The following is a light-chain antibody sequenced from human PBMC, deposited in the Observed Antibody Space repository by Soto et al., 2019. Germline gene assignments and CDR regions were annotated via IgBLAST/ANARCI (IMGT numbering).Light chain of an antibody. CDR2: AAS. CDR3: QQSYSTPRT. V-gene: IGKV1-39*01. CDR1: QSISSY. J-gene: IGKJ3*01. Sequence: DIQMTQSPSSLSASVGDRVTITCRASQSISSYLNWYQQKPGKAPKLLIYAASSLQSGVPSRFSGSGSGTDFTLTISSLQPEDFATYYCQQSYSTPRTFGPGTTGDIK.